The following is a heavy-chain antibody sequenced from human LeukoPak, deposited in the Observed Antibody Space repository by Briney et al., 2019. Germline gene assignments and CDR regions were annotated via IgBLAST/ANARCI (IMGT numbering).Heavy chain of an antibody. D-gene: IGHD1-1*01. CDR2: IGSTDT. CDR3: AKDSIDHNGVYDAFDI. V-gene: IGHV3-23*01. Sequence: GGSLGLSCAASGFTFNIFAMSWVRQALGKGLEWVSTIGSTDTYYADSVKGRFTISRDNSKNTLHLQMNSLRAEDTAIYYCAKDSIDHNGVYDAFDIWGQGTLVTVSS. J-gene: IGHJ3*02. CDR1: GFTFNIFA.